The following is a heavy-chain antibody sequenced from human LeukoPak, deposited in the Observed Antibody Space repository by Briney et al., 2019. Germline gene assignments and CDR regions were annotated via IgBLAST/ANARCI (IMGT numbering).Heavy chain of an antibody. D-gene: IGHD3-3*01. V-gene: IGHV3-33*01. J-gene: IGHJ4*02. Sequence: PGGSLRLSCAASGFTFSSYGMHWVRQAPGKGLEWVAVIWYDGSNKYYADSVKGRFTISRDNSKNTLYLQMNSLRAEDTAVYYCARDGGFFGVVIEAPFDYRGQGTLVTVSS. CDR3: ARDGGFFGVVIEAPFDY. CDR2: IWYDGSNK. CDR1: GFTFSSYG.